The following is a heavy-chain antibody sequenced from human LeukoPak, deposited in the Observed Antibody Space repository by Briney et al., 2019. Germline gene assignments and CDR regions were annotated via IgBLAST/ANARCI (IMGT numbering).Heavy chain of an antibody. J-gene: IGHJ6*02. CDR3: ARVPYGSGSYYYHGMDV. D-gene: IGHD3-10*01. CDR1: GGSISSYY. V-gene: IGHV4-4*07. CDR2: IYTSGST. Sequence: SETLSLTCTVSGGSISSYYWSWIRQPAGKGLEWIGRIYTSGSTNYNPSLKSRVTMSVDTSKNQFSLKLSSVTAADTAVYYCARVPYGSGSYYYHGMDVWGQGTTVTVSS.